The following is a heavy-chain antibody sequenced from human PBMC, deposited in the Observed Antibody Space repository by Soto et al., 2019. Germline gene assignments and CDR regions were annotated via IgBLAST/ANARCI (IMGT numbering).Heavy chain of an antibody. CDR3: ARGYGSGWYYHTTSPNWFDP. J-gene: IGHJ5*02. CDR1: GYTFTSYY. D-gene: IGHD6-19*01. CDR2: INPSGGST. Sequence: QVQLVQSGAEVKKPGASVKVSCKASGYTFTSYYMHWVRQAPGQGLEWMGIINPSGGSTSYAQKFQGRVTMTRDTSTSTVYMELSSLRSEDTAVYYCARGYGSGWYYHTTSPNWFDPWGQGTLVTVSS. V-gene: IGHV1-46*01.